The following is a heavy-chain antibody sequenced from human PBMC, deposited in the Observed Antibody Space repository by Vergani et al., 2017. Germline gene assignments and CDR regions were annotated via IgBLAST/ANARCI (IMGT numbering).Heavy chain of an antibody. Sequence: VQLVESGGGVVQPGRSLRLSCAASGFTFSSYAMSWVRQAPGKGLEWVSAISGSGGSPYYADSVKGRFTISRDNSKNTLYLQMNSLRAEDTAVYYCANAAHYDFWSGYADCWGQGTLVTVSS. CDR3: ANAAHYDFWSGYADC. V-gene: IGHV3-23*04. CDR1: GFTFSSYA. CDR2: ISGSGGSP. J-gene: IGHJ4*02. D-gene: IGHD3-3*01.